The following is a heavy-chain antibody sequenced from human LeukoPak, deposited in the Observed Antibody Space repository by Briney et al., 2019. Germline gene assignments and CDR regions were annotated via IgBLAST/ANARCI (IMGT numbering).Heavy chain of an antibody. V-gene: IGHV4-39*07. Sequence: SETLSLTCTVSGDSISSSSSYWGWIRQPPGEGLEWIGSIYYSGSTNYNPSLKSRVTISLDTSKNQFSLNLSSVAAADTAVYYCARLVDRLMFDYWGQGILVTVSS. D-gene: IGHD1-14*01. CDR3: ARLVDRLMFDY. CDR2: IYYSGST. CDR1: GDSISSSSSY. J-gene: IGHJ4*02.